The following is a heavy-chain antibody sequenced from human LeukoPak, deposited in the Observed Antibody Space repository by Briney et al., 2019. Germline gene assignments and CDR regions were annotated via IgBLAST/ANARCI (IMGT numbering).Heavy chain of an antibody. J-gene: IGHJ4*02. Sequence: SETLSLTCAVYGGSFSGYYWSWIRQPPGKGLEWIGEINHSGSTDYNPSLKSRVTISVDTSKNQFSLKLSSVTAADTAVYYCARADYYGSGSYPLDYWGQGTLVTVSS. D-gene: IGHD3-10*01. CDR2: INHSGST. V-gene: IGHV4-34*01. CDR1: GGSFSGYY. CDR3: ARADYYGSGSYPLDY.